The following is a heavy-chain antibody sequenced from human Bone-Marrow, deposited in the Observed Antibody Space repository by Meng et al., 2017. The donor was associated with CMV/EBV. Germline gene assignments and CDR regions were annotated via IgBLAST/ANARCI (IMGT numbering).Heavy chain of an antibody. V-gene: IGHV3-30*04. J-gene: IGHJ6*01. CDR3: ARGWVGGRPDELHYYYGMDV. CDR1: GFTFSSYA. CDR2: ISYDGSNK. Sequence: GESLKISCAASGFTFSSYAMHWVRQTPGKGLEWVAVISYDGSNKYYADSMKGRFTISRDNSKNTLYLQMNSLRAEDTAVYYCARGWVGGRPDELHYYYGMDVWGRGTTVTGSS. D-gene: IGHD3-3*01.